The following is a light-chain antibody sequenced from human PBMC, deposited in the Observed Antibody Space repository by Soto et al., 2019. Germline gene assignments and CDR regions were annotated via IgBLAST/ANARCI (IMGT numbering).Light chain of an antibody. J-gene: IGLJ2*01. V-gene: IGLV2-14*01. CDR2: DVS. CDR1: SSDVGGYNY. CDR3: SSYTSSSTYVV. Sequence: QSALTQPASVSGSPGQSITISCTGTSSDVGGYNYVSWYQQHPGKAPKLMIYDVSNRPSGVSNRFSGSKSGNTASLTISGIQAEDDDDYYCSSYTSSSTYVVFGGGTKLTVL.